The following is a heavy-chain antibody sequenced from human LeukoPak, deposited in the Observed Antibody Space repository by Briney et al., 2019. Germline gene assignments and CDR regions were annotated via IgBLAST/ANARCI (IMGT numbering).Heavy chain of an antibody. CDR1: GGSISSGSYY. Sequence: PSETLSLTCTVSGGSISSGSYYWGWIRQPPGKGLEWIGSIYYSGSTYYNPSLKSRVTISVDTSKNQFSLKLSSVTAADTAVYYCARGHQSITGDNWGQGTLVTVSS. D-gene: IGHD1-20*01. J-gene: IGHJ4*02. CDR3: ARGHQSITGDN. V-gene: IGHV4-39*07. CDR2: IYYSGST.